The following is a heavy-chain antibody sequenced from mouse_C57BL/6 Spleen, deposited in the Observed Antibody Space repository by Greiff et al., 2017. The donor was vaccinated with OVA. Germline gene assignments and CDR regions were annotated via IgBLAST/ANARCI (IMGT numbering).Heavy chain of an antibody. CDR2: INYDGSST. CDR3: ARARYYYGSSYAYWYFDV. Sequence: EVQRVESEGGLVQPGSSMKLSCTASGFTFSDYYMAWVRQVPEKGLEWVANINYDGSSTYYLDSLKSRFIISRDNAKNILYLQMSSLKSEDTATYYCARARYYYGSSYAYWYFDVWGTGTTVTVSS. V-gene: IGHV5-16*01. J-gene: IGHJ1*03. D-gene: IGHD1-1*01. CDR1: GFTFSDYY.